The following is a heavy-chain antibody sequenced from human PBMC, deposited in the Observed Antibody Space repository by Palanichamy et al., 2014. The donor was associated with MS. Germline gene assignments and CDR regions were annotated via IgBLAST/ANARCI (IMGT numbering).Heavy chain of an antibody. D-gene: IGHD4-17*01. Sequence: QVQLVESGGDVGQPGRSLRLSCAASGFTFSGYAMHWVRQAPGQGLDWVAVISSDGNRKYYAESVKGRFTISRDNSKHTLYLQMNSLRTEDTAIYYCAKDPLYGDYAVDYWGQGTLVTVSS. CDR1: GFTFSGYA. CDR2: ISSDGNRK. J-gene: IGHJ4*02. CDR3: AKDPLYGDYAVDY. V-gene: IGHV3-30*18.